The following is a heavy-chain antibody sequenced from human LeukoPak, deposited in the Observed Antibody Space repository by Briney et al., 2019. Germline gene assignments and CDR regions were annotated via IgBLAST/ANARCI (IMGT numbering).Heavy chain of an antibody. V-gene: IGHV1-69*05. J-gene: IGHJ4*02. D-gene: IGHD3-10*01. Sequence: SVKVSCKASGYTFTSYYMHWVRQAPGQGLEWMGGIIPIFGTANYAQKFQGRVTITTDESTSTAYMELSSLRSEDTAVYYCARGGMGGSGSYRFDYWGQGTLVTVSS. CDR2: IIPIFGTA. CDR3: ARGGMGGSGSYRFDY. CDR1: GYTFTSYY.